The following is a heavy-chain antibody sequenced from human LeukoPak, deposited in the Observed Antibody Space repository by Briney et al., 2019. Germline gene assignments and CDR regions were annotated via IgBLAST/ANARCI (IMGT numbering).Heavy chain of an antibody. V-gene: IGHV3-23*01. CDR1: GFTFSSYA. CDR2: ISGSGGST. CDR3: AKQKRGYCSGGNCRYYYYMDV. J-gene: IGHJ6*03. Sequence: GGSLRLSCAASGFTFSSYAMSWVRQAPGKGLEWVSAISGSGGSTYYADSVKGRFTISRDNFKHTLYLQMNSLRAEDTAVYYCAKQKRGYCSGGNCRYYYYMDVWGKGTTVTISS. D-gene: IGHD2-15*01.